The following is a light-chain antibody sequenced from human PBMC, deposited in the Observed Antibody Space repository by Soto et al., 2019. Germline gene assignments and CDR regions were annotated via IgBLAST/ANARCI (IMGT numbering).Light chain of an antibody. CDR1: QTISSW. V-gene: IGKV1-5*01. Sequence: DIQMTQSPSTLSASVGDRVTITFRASQTISSWLAWYQQKPGKAPNLLIYDAASLESGVPSRFSGSGSGTEFTLTISSLQPDDFATYYCQQYNSYTWTFGQRTKVDNK. CDR3: QQYNSYTWT. J-gene: IGKJ1*01. CDR2: DAA.